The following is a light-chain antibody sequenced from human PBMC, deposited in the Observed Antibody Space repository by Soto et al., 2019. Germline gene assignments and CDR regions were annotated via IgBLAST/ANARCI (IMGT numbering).Light chain of an antibody. CDR2: GAS. CDR1: QSVSSN. V-gene: IGKV3-15*01. CDR3: QPGYT. Sequence: EVVMTQSPATLSVSPGERATLSCRTSQSVSSNLAWYQQKPGQPPRLLIYGASIRATGIPARFSGGGSGTEFTLSISSLQSEDLAVYYCQPGYTFGQGTKLEIK. J-gene: IGKJ2*01.